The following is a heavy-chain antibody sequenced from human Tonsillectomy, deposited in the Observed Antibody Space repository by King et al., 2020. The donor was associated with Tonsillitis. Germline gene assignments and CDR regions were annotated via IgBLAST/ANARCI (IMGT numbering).Heavy chain of an antibody. D-gene: IGHD1-1*01. CDR2: MKWNGDNV. CDR3: AKDRGRGQMHPRYYYNGLDV. V-gene: IGHV3-9*01. Sequence: QLVESGGGLVQPGGSLRLSCEASGFTFDDFAIHWVRQPPGKGLEWVSGMKWNGDNVGFADSVKGRFTISRDTAKNSLFLEMSSLRPEDTALYYCAKDRGRGQMHPRYYYNGLDVWGQGTTV. CDR1: GFTFDDFA. J-gene: IGHJ6*02.